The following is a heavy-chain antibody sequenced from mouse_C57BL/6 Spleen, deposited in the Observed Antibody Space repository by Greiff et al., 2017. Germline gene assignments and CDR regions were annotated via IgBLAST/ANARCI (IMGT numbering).Heavy chain of an antibody. J-gene: IGHJ3*01. Sequence: QVQLQQSGAELVRPGSSVKLSCKASGYTFTSSWMHWVKQRPIQGLEWIGNIDPSDSETHYNQKFKDKATLTVDKSSSTAYMQLSSLTSEDSAVXYCARPAYYGSSFPFAYWGQGTLVTVSA. V-gene: IGHV1-52*01. CDR1: GYTFTSSW. CDR3: ARPAYYGSSFPFAY. CDR2: IDPSDSET. D-gene: IGHD1-1*01.